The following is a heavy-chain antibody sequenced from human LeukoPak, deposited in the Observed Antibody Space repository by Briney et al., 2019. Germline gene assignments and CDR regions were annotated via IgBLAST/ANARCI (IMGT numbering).Heavy chain of an antibody. V-gene: IGHV1-69*04. CDR3: ARVPLKDFWSGYQDYYYYYGMDV. CDR2: IIPILGIA. J-gene: IGHJ6*02. D-gene: IGHD3-3*01. CDR1: GYTFTSYG. Sequence: SVKVSCKASGYTFTSYGISWVRQAPGQGLEWMGRIIPILGIANYAQKFQGRVTITADKSTSTAYVELSSLRSEDTAVYYCARVPLKDFWSGYQDYYYYYGMDVWGQGTTVTVSS.